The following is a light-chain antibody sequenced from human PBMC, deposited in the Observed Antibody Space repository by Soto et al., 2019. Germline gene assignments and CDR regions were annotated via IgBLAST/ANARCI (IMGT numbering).Light chain of an antibody. CDR3: SSYASSSTYV. J-gene: IGLJ1*01. CDR1: ISDVYGYNS. Sequence: SSLILPSSVCGSPGQAVTISCTGTISDVYGYNSVSWYQQHPGKAPKLMIYEVSKRPSGVSNRISGYKYGNTASLTISGLQAEDEADYCCSSYASSSTYVFGTGTKVTV. CDR2: EVS. V-gene: IGLV2-14*01.